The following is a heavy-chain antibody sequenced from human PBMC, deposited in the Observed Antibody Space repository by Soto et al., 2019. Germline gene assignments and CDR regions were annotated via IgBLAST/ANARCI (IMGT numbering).Heavy chain of an antibody. Sequence: SQTLSLTCVGSGDTVSSNSVAWNWVRQSPSRGLEWLGRTYYRSRWYSDYAVSVRSRIDINADTSKNQVSLQLNSVTPEDTAVYYCARSEEDTDYYYYGMDVWGQGTTVTVSS. D-gene: IGHD2-15*01. CDR3: ARSEEDTDYYYYGMDV. V-gene: IGHV6-1*01. J-gene: IGHJ6*02. CDR2: TYYRSRWYS. CDR1: GDTVSSNSVA.